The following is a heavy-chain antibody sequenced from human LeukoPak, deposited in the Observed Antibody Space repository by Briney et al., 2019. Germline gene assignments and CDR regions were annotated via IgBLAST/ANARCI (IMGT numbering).Heavy chain of an antibody. CDR2: INHSGST. D-gene: IGHD4-23*01. Sequence: SETLSLTCAVYGGSFSGYYWSWIRQPPGKGLEWFGEINHSGSTNYNSSLKSRVTISVDTSKNQFSLKLSSVTAADTAVYYCARSLRRWYYYFDYWGQGTLVTVSS. CDR3: ARSLRRWYYYFDY. CDR1: GGSFSGYY. V-gene: IGHV4-34*01. J-gene: IGHJ4*02.